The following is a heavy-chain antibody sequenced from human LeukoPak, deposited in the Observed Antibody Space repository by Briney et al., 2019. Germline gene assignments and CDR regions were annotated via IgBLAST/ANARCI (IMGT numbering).Heavy chain of an antibody. CDR2: ISYDGSNK. D-gene: IGHD6-19*01. V-gene: IGHV3-30*18. CDR3: AKGTSYSSGWPFDY. CDR1: GFTFSSYG. J-gene: IGHJ4*02. Sequence: GRSLRLSCAASGFTFSSYGMHWVRQAPGKGLEWAAVISYDGSNKYYADSVKGRFTISRDNSKNTLYLQMNSLRAEDTAVYYCAKGTSYSSGWPFDYWGQGTLVTVSS.